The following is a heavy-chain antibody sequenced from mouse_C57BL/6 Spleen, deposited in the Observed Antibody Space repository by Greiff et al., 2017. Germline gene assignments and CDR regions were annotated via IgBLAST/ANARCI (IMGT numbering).Heavy chain of an antibody. J-gene: IGHJ2*01. D-gene: IGHD1-1*01. CDR3: ARWYYGSSLYFDY. CDR1: GYTFTSYW. Sequence: QVQLKQPGAELVKPGASVKMSCKASGYTFTSYWITWVKQRPGQGLEWIGDIYPGSGSTNYNEKFKSKATLTVDTSSSTASMQLSSLTSEDSAVYYCARWYYGSSLYFDYWGQGTTLTVSS. CDR2: IYPGSGST. V-gene: IGHV1-55*01.